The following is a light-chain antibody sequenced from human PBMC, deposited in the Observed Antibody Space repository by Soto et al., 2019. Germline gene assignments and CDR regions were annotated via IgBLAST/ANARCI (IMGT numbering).Light chain of an antibody. CDR1: QTVNTY. V-gene: IGKV1-39*01. J-gene: IGKJ1*01. CDR2: AAS. Sequence: DIQMTQSPSSLSASIGDRVTITCRSSQTVNTYLHWYQQKPGKAPKLLIYAASNLQSGVPSMFSGSGSGTNFPLSLNSLQPEDFATYYCQECYSNPWTFGQGTKVEVK. CDR3: QECYSNPWT.